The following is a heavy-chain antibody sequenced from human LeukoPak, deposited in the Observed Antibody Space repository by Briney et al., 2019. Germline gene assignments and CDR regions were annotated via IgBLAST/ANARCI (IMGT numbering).Heavy chain of an antibody. V-gene: IGHV3-23*01. J-gene: IGHJ3*02. CDR1: GFTFSSYA. CDR3: AKDQQTYYDYVWGSQGAFDI. D-gene: IGHD3-16*01. Sequence: GGSLRLSCAAFGFTFSSYAMSWVRQAPGKGLEWVSAISGSGGSTYYADSVKGRFTISRDNSKNTLYLQMNSLRAEDTAVYYCAKDQQTYYDYVWGSQGAFDIWGQGTMVTVSS. CDR2: ISGSGGST.